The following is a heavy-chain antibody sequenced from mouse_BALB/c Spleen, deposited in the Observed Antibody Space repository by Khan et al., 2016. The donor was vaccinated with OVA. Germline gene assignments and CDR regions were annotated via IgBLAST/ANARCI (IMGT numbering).Heavy chain of an antibody. CDR1: GYTFTSYT. CDR2: INPSNGYT. CDR3: VRDGDYRRNDGWFAY. J-gene: IGHJ3*01. V-gene: IGHV1-4*01. Sequence: QVQLQQSGAELARPGASVKMSCKASGYTFTSYTIHWIKLRPGQGLEWIGYINPSNGYTNYNQKFKDKATLTADKSSTTAYMQLSSLTSDDSAVYYCVRDGDYRRNDGWFAYWGQGTLVTVSA. D-gene: IGHD2-14*01.